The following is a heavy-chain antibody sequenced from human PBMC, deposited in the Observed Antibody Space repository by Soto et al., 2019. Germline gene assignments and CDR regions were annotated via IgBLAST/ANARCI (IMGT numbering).Heavy chain of an antibody. J-gene: IGHJ3*01. CDR3: ARAGSGGSRDAFDV. CDR2: IDPTDSST. V-gene: IGHV5-10-1*01. D-gene: IGHD2-15*01. Sequence: GESLKISCKASGYKFTTFWLNWVRQTPGKGLEWLGRIDPTDSSTNYSPPFEGHVTISVDRSISTAYLQWNSLQASDTAIYYCARAGSGGSRDAFDVWGQGRTVTV. CDR1: GYKFTTFW.